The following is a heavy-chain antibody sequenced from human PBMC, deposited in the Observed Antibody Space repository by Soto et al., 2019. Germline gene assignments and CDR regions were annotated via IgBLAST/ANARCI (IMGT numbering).Heavy chain of an antibody. CDR3: AKDPEVVVTAPDY. Sequence: GGSLRLSCAASGFTFSSYAMNWVRQAPGKGLEWVSAISGSGGSTYYVDSVKGRFTISRDNSRNTLYLQMNSLRAEDTAVYYCAKDPEVVVTAPDYWGQGTLATVSS. V-gene: IGHV3-23*01. D-gene: IGHD2-21*02. J-gene: IGHJ4*02. CDR2: ISGSGGST. CDR1: GFTFSSYA.